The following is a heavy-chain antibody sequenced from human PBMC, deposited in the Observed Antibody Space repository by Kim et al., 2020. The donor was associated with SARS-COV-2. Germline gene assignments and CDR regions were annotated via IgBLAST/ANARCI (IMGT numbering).Heavy chain of an antibody. CDR3: ARESPNYYDSSGYYYAVIDY. V-gene: IGHV1-2*04. CDR2: INPNSGGT. D-gene: IGHD3-22*01. J-gene: IGHJ4*02. Sequence: ASVKVSCKASGYTFTGYYMHWVRQAPGQGLEWMGWINPNSGGTNYAQKFQGWVTMTRDTSISTAYMELSRLRSDDTAVYYCARESPNYYDSSGYYYAVIDYWGQGNPVNGYS. CDR1: GYTFTGYY.